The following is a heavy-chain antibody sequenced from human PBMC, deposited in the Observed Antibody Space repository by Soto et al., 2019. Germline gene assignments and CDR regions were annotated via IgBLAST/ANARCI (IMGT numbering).Heavy chain of an antibody. V-gene: IGHV5-51*01. CDR3: ARTLGTSYYDFLSGYLPYYYYMDV. CDR2: IYPGDSDT. CDR1: GYSFTSYW. D-gene: IGHD3-3*01. J-gene: IGHJ6*03. Sequence: PGESLKISCKGSGYSFTSYWIGWVRQMPGKGLEWMGIIYPGDSDTRYSPSFQGQVTISADKSISTAYLQWSSLKASDTAMYYCARTLGTSYYDFLSGYLPYYYYMDVWGKGTTVTVSS.